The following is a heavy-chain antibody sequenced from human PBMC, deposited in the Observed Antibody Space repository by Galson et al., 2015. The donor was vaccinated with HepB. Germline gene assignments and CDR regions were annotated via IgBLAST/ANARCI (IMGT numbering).Heavy chain of an antibody. V-gene: IGHV1-69*02. CDR3: ARAPSVYYYYGMDV. CDR2: IIPILGIA. Sequence: SCKASGGTFSSYTISWVRQAPGQGLEWMGRIIPILGIANYAQKFQGRVTITADKSTSTAYMELSSLRSEDMAVYYCARAPSVYYYYGMDVWGQGTTVTVSS. J-gene: IGHJ6*02. CDR1: GGTFSSYT.